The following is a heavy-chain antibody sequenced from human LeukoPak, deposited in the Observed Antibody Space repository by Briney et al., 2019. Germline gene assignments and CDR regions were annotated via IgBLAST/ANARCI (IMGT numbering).Heavy chain of an antibody. V-gene: IGHV3-23*01. CDR3: AKSLSHGDYWDY. CDR2: ISATGGTT. Sequence: GGSLRLSCAASGFTFSSYGMSWVRQAPGKGLEWVSAISATGGTTYYADSVKGRFTISRDNSKNTLYLQMNSLRAEDTAIYYCAKSLSHGDYWDYWGQGTLVTVSA. J-gene: IGHJ4*02. CDR1: GFTFSSYG. D-gene: IGHD4-17*01.